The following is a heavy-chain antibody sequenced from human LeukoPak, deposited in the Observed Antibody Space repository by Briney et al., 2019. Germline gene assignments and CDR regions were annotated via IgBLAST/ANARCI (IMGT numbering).Heavy chain of an antibody. D-gene: IGHD6-19*01. J-gene: IGHJ4*02. Sequence: SETLSLTCSFSGYSISSGYYWGWIRQPPGQGLEWIGNIYHSGSTYYNPSLKSRVTISVDTSKNQFSLKLSSVTAADTAVYYCARENIAVAGNSLYYFDYWGQGTLVTVSS. CDR2: IYHSGST. CDR1: GYSISSGYY. CDR3: ARENIAVAGNSLYYFDY. V-gene: IGHV4-38-2*02.